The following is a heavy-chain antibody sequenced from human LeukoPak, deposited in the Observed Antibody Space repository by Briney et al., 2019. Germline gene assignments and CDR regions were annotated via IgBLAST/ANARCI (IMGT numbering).Heavy chain of an antibody. D-gene: IGHD6-13*01. CDR1: GFTFSSYA. CDR2: ISGSGGST. J-gene: IGHJ4*02. Sequence: GGSLRLSCAVSGFTFSSYAMSWVRQAPGKGLEGVSAISGSGGSTYYADSVKGRFTISRHNSKNTLYLQTNSLRAEDTAVYYCAKSARLGYSSSWYDYWGQGTLVTVAS. V-gene: IGHV3-23*01. CDR3: AKSARLGYSSSWYDY.